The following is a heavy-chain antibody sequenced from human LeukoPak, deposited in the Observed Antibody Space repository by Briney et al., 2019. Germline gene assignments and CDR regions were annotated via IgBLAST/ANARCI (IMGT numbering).Heavy chain of an antibody. V-gene: IGHV3-7*01. CDR3: ARVAEAYFYYMDV. J-gene: IGHJ6*03. CDR2: INEDGSGK. CDR1: GFTFSNYW. Sequence: GGSLRLSCVSSGFTFSNYWMKWVRQAPGKGLEWVASINEDGSGKFSVGSVKDRITISRDNTRNSLDLQINSLTVEDTAIYYCARVAEAYFYYMDVWGEGTTVTVSS.